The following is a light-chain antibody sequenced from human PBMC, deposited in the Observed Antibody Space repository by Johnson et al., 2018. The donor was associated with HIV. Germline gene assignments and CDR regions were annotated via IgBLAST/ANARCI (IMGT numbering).Light chain of an antibody. V-gene: IGLV1-51*02. Sequence: QSVLTQPPSVSAAPGQKVTISCSGSSSNIGNNYVSWYQQIPGTAPKLLIYENNKRPSGIPDRFPGSKSGTSATLGITGLQTGDEADYYCGTWDSSLSAYVFGTGTKVTVL. CDR2: ENN. CDR3: GTWDSSLSAYV. J-gene: IGLJ1*01. CDR1: SSNIGNNY.